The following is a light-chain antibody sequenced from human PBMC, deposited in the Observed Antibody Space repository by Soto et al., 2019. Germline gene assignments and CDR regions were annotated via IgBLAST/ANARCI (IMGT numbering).Light chain of an antibody. Sequence: DIQMTQSPSTLSASVGDRVTLTCRASQSVSSWLAWYQQKPGKAPNLLIYDASTLETGVPSRFSGSGSKTEFTLTITSLQPDDFASYFCQQYNTVGITFGQGTKVDIK. V-gene: IGKV1-5*01. CDR2: DAS. J-gene: IGKJ3*01. CDR1: QSVSSW. CDR3: QQYNTVGIT.